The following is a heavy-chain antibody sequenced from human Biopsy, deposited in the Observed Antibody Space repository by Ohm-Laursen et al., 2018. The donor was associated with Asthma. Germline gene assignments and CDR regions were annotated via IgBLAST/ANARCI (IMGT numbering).Heavy chain of an antibody. D-gene: IGHD3-22*01. Sequence: SLRLSRAASGFSFDDCAMHWVRQAPGKGLEWVSSISWNSKNIDYADSVKGRFTISRDNAKNSLYLQMQSLRPEDTAFYYCAKSADYYDSTDYLDFWGRGTLVTVSS. V-gene: IGHV3-9*01. CDR2: ISWNSKNI. J-gene: IGHJ4*01. CDR3: AKSADYYDSTDYLDF. CDR1: GFSFDDCA.